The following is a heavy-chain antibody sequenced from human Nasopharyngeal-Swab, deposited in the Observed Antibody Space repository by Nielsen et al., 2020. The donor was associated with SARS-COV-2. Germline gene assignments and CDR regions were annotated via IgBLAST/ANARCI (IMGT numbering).Heavy chain of an antibody. J-gene: IGHJ6*02. CDR3: ARDGLDYDFWSAYFMDV. CDR2: ISSSSSYI. Sequence: GESLKISCAASGFTFNNYNFNWVRQAPGKGLEWVSSISSSSSYIYYADSVKGRFTISRDNTKNSLSLQMNSLRAEDPAVYYCARDGLDYDFWSAYFMDVWGQGTTVTVSS. D-gene: IGHD3-3*01. V-gene: IGHV3-21*01. CDR1: GFTFNNYN.